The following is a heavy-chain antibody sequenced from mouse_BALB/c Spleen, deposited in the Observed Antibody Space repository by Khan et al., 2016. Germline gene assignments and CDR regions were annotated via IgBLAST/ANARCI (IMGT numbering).Heavy chain of an antibody. Sequence: EVELQESGPSLVKPSQALSLTCSVTDDSITIGYWNWIRKFPGFKLEYMGYLTYSGSTYYNPSLTSRISITRDTSTNQNFLQLISVTTEDTATSYCARYDGSSYVRGMDYWGQGNSV. CDR1: DDSITIGY. CDR2: LTYSGST. V-gene: IGHV3-8*02. CDR3: ARYDGSSYVRGMDY. J-gene: IGHJ4*01. D-gene: IGHD1-1*01.